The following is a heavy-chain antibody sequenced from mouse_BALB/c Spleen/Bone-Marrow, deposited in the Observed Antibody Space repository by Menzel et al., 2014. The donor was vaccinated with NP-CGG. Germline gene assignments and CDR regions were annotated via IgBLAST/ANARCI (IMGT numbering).Heavy chain of an antibody. V-gene: IGHV3-6*02. Sequence: EVQLVESGPGLVKPSQSLSLTCSVTGYSITSGYYWNWIRQFPGNKLEWMGYISYDGSNNYNPSLKNRISITRDTSKHQFFQKLNSVTTEDTATYYCAGYDEAWFAYWGQGTLVTVSA. CDR3: AGYDEAWFAY. CDR2: ISYDGSN. D-gene: IGHD2-14*01. CDR1: GYSITSGYY. J-gene: IGHJ3*01.